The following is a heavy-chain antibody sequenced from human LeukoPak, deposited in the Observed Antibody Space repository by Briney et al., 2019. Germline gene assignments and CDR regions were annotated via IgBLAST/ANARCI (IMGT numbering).Heavy chain of an antibody. Sequence: GASVKVSCKASGGTFCSYAISWVRQAPGQGLEWMGGIIPIFGTANYAQKFQGRVTITTDESTSTAYMELSSLRSEDTAVYYCARGPRIVVVPAAIYWFDPWGQGTLVTVSS. D-gene: IGHD2-2*02. CDR3: ARGPRIVVVPAAIYWFDP. CDR2: IIPIFGTA. J-gene: IGHJ5*02. V-gene: IGHV1-69*05. CDR1: GGTFCSYA.